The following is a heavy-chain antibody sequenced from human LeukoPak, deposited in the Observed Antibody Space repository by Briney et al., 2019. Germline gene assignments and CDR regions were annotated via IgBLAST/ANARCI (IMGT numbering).Heavy chain of an antibody. CDR1: GGFISSYY. Sequence: SETLSLTCSVSGGFISSYYWSWIRQPAGKGLEWIGRIYSSGTTNYSPSLKSRVTMSVDTSKNQFSLRLSSVTAADTAVYFCTRDIVLPTAYWYFDLWGRGTLVTVPS. J-gene: IGHJ2*01. CDR3: TRDIVLPTAYWYFDL. CDR2: IYSSGTT. D-gene: IGHD2-2*01. V-gene: IGHV4-4*07.